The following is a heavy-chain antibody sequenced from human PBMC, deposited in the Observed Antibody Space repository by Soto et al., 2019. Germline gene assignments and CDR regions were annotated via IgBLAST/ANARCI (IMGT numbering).Heavy chain of an antibody. D-gene: IGHD6-6*01. CDR2: IYYSGST. J-gene: IGHJ5*02. CDR3: ARSHGAGSSRTRRTNWFDP. V-gene: IGHV4-31*02. CDR1: GGSISSGGYY. Sequence: LCGGSISSGGYYWRWIRQHPGKGLEWIGYIYYSGSTYYNPSLKSRVTISVDTSKNQFSLKLSSVTAADTAVYYCARSHGAGSSRTRRTNWFDPWGQGTLVTVSS.